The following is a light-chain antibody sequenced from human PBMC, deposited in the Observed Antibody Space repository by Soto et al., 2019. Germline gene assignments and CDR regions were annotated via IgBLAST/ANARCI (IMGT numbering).Light chain of an antibody. CDR1: QSVSSN. J-gene: IGKJ5*01. CDR2: GAS. Sequence: EIVMTQSPATLSVSPGERATLSCRASQSVSSNLAWYQQKPGQAPRLLIYGASTGATGIPARFSGSGSGTEFTRTISSLQSEDFAVYSCQQYNNWPHTFGQGTRLEIK. V-gene: IGKV3-15*01. CDR3: QQYNNWPHT.